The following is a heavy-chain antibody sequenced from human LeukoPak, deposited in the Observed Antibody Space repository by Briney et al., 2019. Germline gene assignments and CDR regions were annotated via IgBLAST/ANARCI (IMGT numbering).Heavy chain of an antibody. V-gene: IGHV4-59*01. J-gene: IGHJ4*02. D-gene: IGHD6-13*01. Sequence: SETLSLTCTVSGGSISSYYWSWIRQPPGKGLEWIGYIYYSGSTSYNPSLKSRVTISVDTSKNQFSLKLSSVTAADTAVYYCASTSAGTFFYWGQGTLVTVSS. CDR2: IYYSGST. CDR1: GGSISSYY. CDR3: ASTSAGTFFY.